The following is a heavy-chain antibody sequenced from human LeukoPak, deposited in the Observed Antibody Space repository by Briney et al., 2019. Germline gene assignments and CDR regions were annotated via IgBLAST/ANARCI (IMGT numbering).Heavy chain of an antibody. CDR2: IIPIFGTA. D-gene: IGHD2-2*02. CDR3: ARAAAISRFASWFDP. Sequence: SVKVSCKASGGTFSSYAISWVRQAPGQGLEWMGGIIPIFGTANYAQKLQGRVTMTTDTSTSTAYMELRSLRSDDTAVYYCARAAAISRFASWFDPWGQGTLVTVSS. V-gene: IGHV1-69*05. J-gene: IGHJ5*02. CDR1: GGTFSSYA.